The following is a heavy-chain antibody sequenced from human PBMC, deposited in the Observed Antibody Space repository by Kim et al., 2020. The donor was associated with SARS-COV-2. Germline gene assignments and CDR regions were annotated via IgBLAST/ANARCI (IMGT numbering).Heavy chain of an antibody. CDR2: YSGGNT. Sequence: YSGGNTYYLDSVMGRFTISRDNSKNTIYLQMNSLRGDDTAVYYCLRDAGGYWGQGTLVTVSS. J-gene: IGHJ4*02. D-gene: IGHD2-15*01. CDR3: LRDAGGY. V-gene: IGHV3-53*01.